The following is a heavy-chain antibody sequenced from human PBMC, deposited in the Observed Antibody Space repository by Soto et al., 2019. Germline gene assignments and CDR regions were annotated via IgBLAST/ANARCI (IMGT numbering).Heavy chain of an antibody. J-gene: IGHJ4*02. Sequence: SETLSITCSVSGGSMSEYFWSWIRPSPGKGLEWIGYIYYLGSTDYNPSLKSRVTISVDTSKRQFSLRLTSVTAADTAVYYCARDGYDGSGSPYPAYWGPGTQVTVSS. D-gene: IGHD3-10*01. CDR3: ARDGYDGSGSPYPAY. V-gene: IGHV4-59*01. CDR2: IYYLGST. CDR1: GGSMSEYF.